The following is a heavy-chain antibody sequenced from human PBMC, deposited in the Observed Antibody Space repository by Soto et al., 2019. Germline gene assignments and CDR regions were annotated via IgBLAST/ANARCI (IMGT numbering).Heavy chain of an antibody. Sequence: EVQLVEPGGGLVKPGGSLRLSCAASGFTFSSYSMNWVRQAPGKGLEWVSSISSSSSYIYYADSVKGRFTISRDNAXYSLYLQMNSLRAEDTAVYYCAGAPYYYDSSGYWAYWGQGTLVTVSS. CDR3: AGAPYYYDSSGYWAY. D-gene: IGHD3-22*01. CDR2: ISSSSSYI. V-gene: IGHV3-21*01. J-gene: IGHJ4*02. CDR1: GFTFSSYS.